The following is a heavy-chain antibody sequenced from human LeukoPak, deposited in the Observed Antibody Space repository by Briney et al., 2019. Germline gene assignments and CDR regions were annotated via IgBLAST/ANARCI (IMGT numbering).Heavy chain of an antibody. Sequence: TSETLSLTCTVSGGSISSGGYSWSWIRQPPGKGLEWIGYIYHSGSTYYNPSLKSRVTISVDRSKNQFSLKLSSVTAADTAVYYCARHGFPRDGDHQFDYWGQGTLVTVSS. J-gene: IGHJ4*02. CDR3: ARHGFPRDGDHQFDY. CDR2: IYHSGST. D-gene: IGHD5-24*01. CDR1: GGSISSGGYS. V-gene: IGHV4-30-2*01.